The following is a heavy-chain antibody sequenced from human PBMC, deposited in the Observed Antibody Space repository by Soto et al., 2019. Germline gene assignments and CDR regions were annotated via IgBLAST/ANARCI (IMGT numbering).Heavy chain of an antibody. J-gene: IGHJ4*02. CDR3: ARDGASGHFDY. D-gene: IGHD1-26*01. Sequence: QVQLVESGGGVVQPGRSLRLSCAASGFTFSSYAMHWVRQAPGKGLEWVAVISYDGSNKYYADSVKGRFTISRDNSKNRLDLQRNSLRAEDRAVYYCARDGASGHFDYWGQGTLVTVSS. CDR1: GFTFSSYA. CDR2: ISYDGSNK. V-gene: IGHV3-30-3*01.